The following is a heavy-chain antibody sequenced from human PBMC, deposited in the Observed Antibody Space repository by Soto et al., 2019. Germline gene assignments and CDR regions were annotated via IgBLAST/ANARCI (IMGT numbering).Heavy chain of an antibody. J-gene: IGHJ4*02. CDR3: AKASINSSWYREYFDY. CDR2: ISGSGGRT. V-gene: IGHV3-23*01. Sequence: EVQLLESGGGLVQSGGSLRLSCAASGFTFSNYAMSWVRQAPGKGLEWVSAISGSGGRTDYADSVKGRFTISRDKSKNTIYLQMNSLRAEDTAVYYCAKASINSSWYREYFDYWCQGTLVTVFS. D-gene: IGHD6-13*01. CDR1: GFTFSNYA.